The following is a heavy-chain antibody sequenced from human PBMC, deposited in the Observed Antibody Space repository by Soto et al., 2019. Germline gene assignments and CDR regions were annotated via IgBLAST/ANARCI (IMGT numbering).Heavy chain of an antibody. V-gene: IGHV4-38-2*01. Sequence: SETLSLTCAVSGYSISSGYYWGWIRQPPGKGLEWIGSIYHSGSTYYNPSLKGRVSISVDTSKNHFSLKLSSVTAADTAVYYCARGKGHTGLNCFDPWGQGTLVTVSS. CDR1: GYSISSGYY. CDR3: ARGKGHTGLNCFDP. CDR2: IYHSGST. J-gene: IGHJ5*02. D-gene: IGHD2-21*02.